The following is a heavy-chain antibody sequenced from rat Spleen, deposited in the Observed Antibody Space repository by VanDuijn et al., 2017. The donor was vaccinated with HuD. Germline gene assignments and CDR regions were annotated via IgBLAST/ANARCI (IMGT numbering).Heavy chain of an antibody. CDR3: ARHCGGYSEYVMDA. CDR1: GFTLSDYG. V-gene: IGHV5S13*01. Sequence: EVQLVESGGGLVQPGRSLKLSCAASGFTLSDYGMAWVRQTPTKGLEWVASISTGGGNTYYRDSVKGRFTISRDNAKSTLYLQMDRLRSEDTATYYCARHCGGYSEYVMDAWGQGASVTVSS. CDR2: ISTGGGNT. D-gene: IGHD1-11*01. J-gene: IGHJ4*01.